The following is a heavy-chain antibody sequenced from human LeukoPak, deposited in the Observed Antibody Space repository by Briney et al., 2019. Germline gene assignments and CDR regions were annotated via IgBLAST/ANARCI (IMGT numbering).Heavy chain of an antibody. CDR2: INPSGGST. J-gene: IGHJ4*02. CDR1: GCTFTSYY. D-gene: IGHD6-13*01. CDR3: ARAVGQQLVIDY. V-gene: IGHV1-46*01. Sequence: ASVKVSCNASGCTFTSYYMHWVRQAPGQGLEWMGIINPSGGSTSYAQKFQGRVTMTRDTSTSTVYMELSSLRSEDTAVYYCARAVGQQLVIDYWGQGTLVTVSS.